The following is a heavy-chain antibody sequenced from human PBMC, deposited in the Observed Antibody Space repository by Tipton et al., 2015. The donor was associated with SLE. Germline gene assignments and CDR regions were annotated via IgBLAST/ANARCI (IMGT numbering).Heavy chain of an antibody. V-gene: IGHV4-59*01. CDR3: AGGLAVAGTRDY. J-gene: IGHJ4*02. D-gene: IGHD6-19*01. Sequence: TLSLTCTVSVVSFSSYYWGWIRQSPGKRLEWIGYVFYTGSTKYNPSLASRVTISVDTSKNQFSLKLGSVTAADTAIYYCAGGLAVAGTRDYWGQGTLVTVSS. CDR2: VFYTGST. CDR1: VVSFSSYY.